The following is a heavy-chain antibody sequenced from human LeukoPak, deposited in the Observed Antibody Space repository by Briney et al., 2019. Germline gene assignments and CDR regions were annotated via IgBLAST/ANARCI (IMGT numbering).Heavy chain of an antibody. CDR2: INPNSGGT. J-gene: IGHJ4*02. CDR1: GYTFTGYY. D-gene: IGHD2-2*03. V-gene: IGHV1-2*02. Sequence: ASVKVSCKASGYTFTGYYMHWVRQAPGQGLEWMGWINPNSGGTNYAQKFQGRVTMTRDTSISTAYMELSRLRSDDTAVYYCAREGGYCSSTSCSNFDYWGQGTLVTVSS. CDR3: AREGGYCSSTSCSNFDY.